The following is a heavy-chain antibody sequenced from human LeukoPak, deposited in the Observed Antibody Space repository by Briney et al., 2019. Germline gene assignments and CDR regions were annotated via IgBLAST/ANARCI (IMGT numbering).Heavy chain of an antibody. CDR2: INPNSGGT. J-gene: IGHJ3*02. CDR1: GYTFTGYY. V-gene: IGHV1-2*02. CDR3: ARDHYYGSGSSYAFDI. D-gene: IGHD3-10*01. Sequence: ASVKVSCKASGYTFTGYYMHWVRQAPGQGLEWMGWINPNSGGTNYAQKFQGRVTMTRDTSISTAYMELSRLRSDDTAVYYCARDHYYGSGSSYAFDIWGQGTMATVSS.